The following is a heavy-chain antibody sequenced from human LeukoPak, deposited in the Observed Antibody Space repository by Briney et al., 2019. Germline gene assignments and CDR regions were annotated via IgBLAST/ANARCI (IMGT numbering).Heavy chain of an antibody. J-gene: IGHJ4*02. V-gene: IGHV4-39*01. CDR3: TVTSF. Sequence: SETLSLACTVSGGSISSSSYYWGWVRQPPGKGLEWIGSIYYSGSTYYNPSLKSRVTISVDTSKNQFSLKLSSVTAADTAVYYCTVTSFWGQGTLVTVSS. CDR2: IYYSGST. D-gene: IGHD2-2*01. CDR1: GGSISSSSYY.